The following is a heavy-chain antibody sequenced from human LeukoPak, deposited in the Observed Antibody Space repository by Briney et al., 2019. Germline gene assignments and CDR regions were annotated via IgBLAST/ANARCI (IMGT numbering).Heavy chain of an antibody. CDR1: GFTFSSFP. D-gene: IGHD3-10*01. CDR2: IGGSGAST. Sequence: GGSLRLSCAASGFTFSSFPMTWVRQAPGKGLEWVSTIGGSGASTYYAGSVKGRFTISRDNSKNTLSRQMYSLRAEDSAIYYCAKNYYGSGTMGGYWGQGTLVTVSS. CDR3: AKNYYGSGTMGGY. V-gene: IGHV3-23*01. J-gene: IGHJ4*02.